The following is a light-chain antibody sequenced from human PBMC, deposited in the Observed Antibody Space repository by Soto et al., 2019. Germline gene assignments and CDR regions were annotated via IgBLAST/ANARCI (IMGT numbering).Light chain of an antibody. J-gene: IGLJ3*02. CDR3: QSYDGSLIGVV. CDR2: DNT. CDR1: SSNIGARYD. Sequence: QSVLTQPPSVSGAPGQRVSISCTGSSSNIGARYDVHWYQQLPGTAPKLLIYDNTHRPPEVPDRFSGSRSGTSASLAITGLQAEDEADYYCQSYDGSLIGVVSGGGTKVTVL. V-gene: IGLV1-40*01.